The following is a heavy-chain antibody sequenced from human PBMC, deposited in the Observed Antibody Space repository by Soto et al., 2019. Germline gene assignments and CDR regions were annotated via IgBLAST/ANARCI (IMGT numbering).Heavy chain of an antibody. CDR3: ARVGTNSSSWYIYYYYYYYMDV. J-gene: IGHJ6*03. CDR2: IYPGDSDT. V-gene: IGHV5-51*01. CDR1: GYSFTSYW. D-gene: IGHD6-13*01. Sequence: GESLKISCKGSGYSFTSYWIGWVRQMPGKGLEWMGIIYPGDSDTRYSPSFQGQVTISADKSISTAYLQWSSLKASDTAMYYCARVGTNSSSWYIYYYYYYYMDVWGKGTTVTVSS.